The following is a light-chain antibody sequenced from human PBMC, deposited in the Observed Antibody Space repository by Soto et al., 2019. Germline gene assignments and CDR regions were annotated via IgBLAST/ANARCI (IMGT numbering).Light chain of an antibody. V-gene: IGKV3-20*01. CDR3: QQYGSSRT. J-gene: IGKJ1*01. Sequence: IVLTQAPGTLSLSPGQRAPLSCRASQSVSRSYLAWYQQKPGQAPRLLIYGASSRANRIPDRFSGSGSGTDFTLTISSLEPEDFAVYYCQQYGSSRTFGQGTKVEIK. CDR1: QSVSRSY. CDR2: GAS.